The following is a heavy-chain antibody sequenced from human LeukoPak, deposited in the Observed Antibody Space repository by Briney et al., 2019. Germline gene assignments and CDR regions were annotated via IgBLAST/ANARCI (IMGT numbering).Heavy chain of an antibody. V-gene: IGHV3-30-3*01. J-gene: IGHJ4*02. Sequence: PGGSLTLSCAACGLTFSNYAMHWLRQAPGKGLEWVAATSHDEGNKYYADSVKGRFTISRDNSRNTLYLEVNSLRTDDTAVYYCARGPGLAMGKGYFDYCGQGTLVTVSS. D-gene: IGHD5-18*01. CDR2: TSHDEGNK. CDR3: ARGPGLAMGKGYFDY. CDR1: GLTFSNYA.